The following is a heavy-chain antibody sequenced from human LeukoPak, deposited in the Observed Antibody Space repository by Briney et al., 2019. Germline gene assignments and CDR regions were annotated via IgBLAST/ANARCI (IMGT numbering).Heavy chain of an antibody. D-gene: IGHD5-18*01. V-gene: IGHV1-46*01. CDR2: INPSGGST. J-gene: IGHJ4*02. CDR3: ARSIRGYSYGLSDY. CDR1: GYTFTSYY. Sequence: ASVKVSCKASGYTFTSYYMHWVRQAPGQGLEWMGIINPSGGSTSYAQKFQGRVTITADESTSTAYMELSSLRSEDTAVYYCARSIRGYSYGLSDYWGQGTLVTVSS.